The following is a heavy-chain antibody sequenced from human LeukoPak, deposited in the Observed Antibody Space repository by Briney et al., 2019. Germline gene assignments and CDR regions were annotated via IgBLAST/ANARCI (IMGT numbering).Heavy chain of an antibody. CDR1: GYTFTGYY. V-gene: IGHV1-2*02. D-gene: IGHD3-16*02. CDR2: ITPNSGGT. J-gene: IGHJ4*02. CDR3: AQLGELSSTIDY. Sequence: ASVKVSCKASGYTFTGYYMHWVRQAPGQGLEWMGWITPNSGGTNYAQKFQGRVTMTRDTSISTAYMELSRLRSDDTAVYYCAQLGELSSTIDYWGQGTLVTVSS.